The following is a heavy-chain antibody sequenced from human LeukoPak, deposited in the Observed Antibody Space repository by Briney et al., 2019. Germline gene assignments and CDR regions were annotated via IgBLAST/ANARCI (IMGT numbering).Heavy chain of an antibody. V-gene: IGHV3-33*01. J-gene: IGHJ4*02. CDR2: IWYDGSNK. Sequence: QTGRSLRLSCAASGFTFSSYGMHWVRQAPGKGLEWVALIWYDGSNKYYADSVKGRFTISRDNSENTLYLQMNSLRAEDTAVYYCARYAEYAVSTPCYWGQGTLVTVSA. CDR1: GFTFSSYG. D-gene: IGHD2-8*01. CDR3: ARYAEYAVSTPCY.